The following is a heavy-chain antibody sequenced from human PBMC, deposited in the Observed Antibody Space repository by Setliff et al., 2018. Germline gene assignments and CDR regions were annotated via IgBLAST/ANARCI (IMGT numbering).Heavy chain of an antibody. V-gene: IGHV2-5*01. J-gene: IGHJ4*02. CDR2: MFWNGGE. D-gene: IGHD6-13*01. Sequence: GSGPTLVNPTETLTLTCSLSGVSLSASGVGVGWIRQPPGKALEWLALMFWNGGERYNPSLSSRLSIAKDTSRNEVVLTLINLDPPDTATYYCAHRQLGSAAAGASFDFWGRGTLVTVSS. CDR1: GVSLSASGVG. CDR3: AHRQLGSAAAGASFDF.